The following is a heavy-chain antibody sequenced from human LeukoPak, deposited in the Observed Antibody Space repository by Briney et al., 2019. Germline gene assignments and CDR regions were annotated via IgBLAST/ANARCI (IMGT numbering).Heavy chain of an antibody. Sequence: SSETLSLTCTVSGGSISTYYWSWIRQPPGKGLEWIWYIHYSGSTNYNPSLKSRVTISVDTSKDLFSLRLTSVTAADKAVYYCARHSQHSRDLGSARNFDYWGQGTLVTVSS. CDR2: IHYSGST. J-gene: IGHJ4*02. V-gene: IGHV4-59*08. D-gene: IGHD7-27*01. CDR1: GGSISTYY. CDR3: ARHSQHSRDLGSARNFDY.